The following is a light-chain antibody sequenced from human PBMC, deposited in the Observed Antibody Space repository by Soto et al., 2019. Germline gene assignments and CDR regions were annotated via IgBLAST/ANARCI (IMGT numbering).Light chain of an antibody. J-gene: IGKJ1*01. CDR2: ASS. CDR3: QQSDSPPYT. V-gene: IGKV1-39*01. Sequence: DISMTQSPPSLSASVGDRVTISCRASQSIGIYLSWYQKKSGQAPKLLIHASSTLQSGVPSRFAGSGSGTDFTLIITSLQPEDFGSYYCQQSDSPPYTFGQGTTVDVK. CDR1: QSIGIY.